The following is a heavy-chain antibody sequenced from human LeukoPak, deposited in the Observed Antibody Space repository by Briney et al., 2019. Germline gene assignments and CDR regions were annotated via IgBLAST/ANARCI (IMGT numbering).Heavy chain of an antibody. J-gene: IGHJ4*02. CDR1: GFTFSDYD. CDR3: ARVAKERVGGVYYFDY. V-gene: IGHV3-13*01. D-gene: IGHD1-1*01. CDR2: IGTAGDT. Sequence: GGSLRLSCAASGFTFSDYDMHWVRQATGKGLEWVSAIGTAGDTYYTASVKGRFTISRENAKNSLYLQMNSLRAGDTAVYYCARVAKERVGGVYYFDYWGQGTLVTVSS.